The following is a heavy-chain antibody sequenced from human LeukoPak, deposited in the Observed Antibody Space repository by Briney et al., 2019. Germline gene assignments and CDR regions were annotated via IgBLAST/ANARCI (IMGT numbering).Heavy chain of an antibody. CDR3: ARVPAARDFGY. V-gene: IGHV1-8*02. J-gene: IGHJ4*02. D-gene: IGHD2-15*01. CDR1: GYTFTGYG. Sequence: GASVKVSCKASGYTFTGYGIIWVRQAPGQGLEWMGWMNPYSGNTGYAQKFQGRVTMTRDTSINTAYLELSSLKSGDTAVYYCARVPAARDFGYWGQGTPVIVSS. CDR2: MNPYSGNT.